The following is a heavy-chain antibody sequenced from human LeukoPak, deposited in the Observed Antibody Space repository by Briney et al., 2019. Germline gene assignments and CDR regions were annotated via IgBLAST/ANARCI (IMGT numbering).Heavy chain of an antibody. Sequence: PGRSLRLSCAASGFTFSSYAMSWVRQAPGKGLEWVSAISGSGGSTYYADSVKGRFTISRDNSKNTLYLQMDSLRVEATAIFTPATKEQLAGGGVGDYFDHWGQGTLVTVSS. CDR2: ISGSGGST. CDR1: GFTFSSYA. V-gene: IGHV3-23*01. J-gene: IGHJ4*02. CDR3: ATKEQLAGGGVGDYFDH. D-gene: IGHD2-8*02.